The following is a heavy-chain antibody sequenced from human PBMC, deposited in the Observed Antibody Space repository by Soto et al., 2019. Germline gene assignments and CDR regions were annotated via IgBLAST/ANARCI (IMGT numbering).Heavy chain of an antibody. Sequence: EVQLVESGGGLVEPGGSLRLSCAASGFTFNYAWMNWVRQAPGKGLEWIGRIKSNTDGGTTDYAAPVKGRFTISRDXSXXTLYLQMDSLKSEDTAVYHCTTAGSSSGGPHGMAIWGQGTTVTVSS. CDR1: GFTFNYAW. J-gene: IGHJ6*02. V-gene: IGHV3-15*01. CDR3: TTAGSSSGGPHGMAI. CDR2: IKSNTDGGTT. D-gene: IGHD2-2*01.